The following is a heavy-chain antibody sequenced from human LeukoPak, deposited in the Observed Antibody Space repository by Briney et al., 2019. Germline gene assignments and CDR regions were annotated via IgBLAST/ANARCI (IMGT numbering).Heavy chain of an antibody. J-gene: IGHJ4*02. Sequence: GGSLRLSCAASGFTFSTYAMHWVRQAPGKGLEYVSAISSNGGSTYYANSVKGRFTISRDNSENTLYLQLGSLRAEDMAVYYCARVRSYDTSGYYYFDYWGQGTLVTVSS. CDR1: GFTFSTYA. CDR3: ARVRSYDTSGYYYFDY. V-gene: IGHV3-64*01. D-gene: IGHD3-22*01. CDR2: ISSNGGST.